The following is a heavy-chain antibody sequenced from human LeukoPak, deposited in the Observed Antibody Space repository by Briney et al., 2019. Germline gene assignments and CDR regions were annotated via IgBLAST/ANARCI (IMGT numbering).Heavy chain of an antibody. CDR1: GFTFSSYW. CDR3: ARDTVTDAFDI. Sequence: GGSLRLSCAASGFTFSSYWMSWVRQAPGKGLEWVANIKQDGSEKYYVGSVKGRFTISRDNAKNSLYLQMNSLRAEDTAVYYCARDTVTDAFDIWGQGTMVTVSS. V-gene: IGHV3-7*03. D-gene: IGHD4-17*01. J-gene: IGHJ3*02. CDR2: IKQDGSEK.